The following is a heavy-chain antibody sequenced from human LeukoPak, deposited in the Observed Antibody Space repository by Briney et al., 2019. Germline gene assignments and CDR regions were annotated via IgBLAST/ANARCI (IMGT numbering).Heavy chain of an antibody. Sequence: GGSLRLSCAASGFTFSSYGLSWVRQAPGKGLEWVSSITGSGGSTYYADSVKGRFTISRDNSKNTLYLQMNSLRAEDTAIYYCAKEYTGTFSPFPSYFDNWGQGTLVTVSS. CDR1: GFTFSSYG. D-gene: IGHD1-26*01. V-gene: IGHV3-23*01. J-gene: IGHJ4*02. CDR2: ITGSGGST. CDR3: AKEYTGTFSPFPSYFDN.